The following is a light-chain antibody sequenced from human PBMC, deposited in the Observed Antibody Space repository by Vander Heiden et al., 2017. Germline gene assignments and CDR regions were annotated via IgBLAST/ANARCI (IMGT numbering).Light chain of an antibody. Sequence: AIRMTQSPSSFSASTGDRVTITCRASQGISSYLAWYQQKPGKAPKLLIYAASTFQSGVPSRFSASRSGTDFTLSISCLQSEDFATYYCLQDDTYPLSFGPGTKLEIK. CDR2: AAS. CDR1: QGISSY. J-gene: IGKJ2*01. V-gene: IGKV1-8*01. CDR3: LQDDTYPLS.